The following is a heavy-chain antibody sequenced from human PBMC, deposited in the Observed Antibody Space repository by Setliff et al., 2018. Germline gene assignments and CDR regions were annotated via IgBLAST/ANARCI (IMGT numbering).Heavy chain of an antibody. CDR2: IDSSSTWI. D-gene: IGHD3-10*01. J-gene: IGHJ5*02. CDR1: GFTFSSYT. Sequence: LRLSCAVSGFTFSSYTMNWVRQAPGQGLEWVSSIDSSSTWIYYADSVKGRFTISRDNAKNSLYLQMNSLRAEDTAVYYCARDLIRGAPNWFDPWGQGTLVTVSS. CDR3: ARDLIRGAPNWFDP. V-gene: IGHV3-21*01.